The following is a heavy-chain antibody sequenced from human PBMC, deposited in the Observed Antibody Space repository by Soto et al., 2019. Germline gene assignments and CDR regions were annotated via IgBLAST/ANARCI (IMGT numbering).Heavy chain of an antibody. V-gene: IGHV1-2*02. J-gene: IGHJ4*02. D-gene: IGHD3-22*01. CDR1: GYTFTGYY. CDR3: ARDITGYDSSGYYYGFDY. Sequence: GASVKVSCKASGYTFTGYYMHWVRQAPGQGLEWMGWINPNSGGTNYAQKFQGRVTMTRDTSISTAYMELSRLRSDDTAVYYCARDITGYDSSGYYYGFDYWGQGTLVTVSS. CDR2: INPNSGGT.